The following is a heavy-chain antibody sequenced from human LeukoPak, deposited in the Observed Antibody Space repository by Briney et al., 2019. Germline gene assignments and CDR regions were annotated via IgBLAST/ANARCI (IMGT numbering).Heavy chain of an antibody. Sequence: ASVKVSCKTSGYTFIGHDINWVRQAPGQGLEWMGWMNPLNGDTDYAQKFQGRVTFTRDTSINTAYMEVSSLRSEDTAVYYCARGFSSGWYLNWGQGTLVTVSS. V-gene: IGHV1-8*03. CDR2: MNPLNGDT. J-gene: IGHJ4*02. CDR1: GYTFIGHD. D-gene: IGHD6-19*01. CDR3: ARGFSSGWYLN.